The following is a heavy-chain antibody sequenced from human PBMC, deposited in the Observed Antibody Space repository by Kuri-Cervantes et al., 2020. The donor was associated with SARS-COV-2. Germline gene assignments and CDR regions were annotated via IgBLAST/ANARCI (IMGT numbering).Heavy chain of an antibody. CDR2: IRYDGSNK. V-gene: IGHV3-30*02. D-gene: IGHD1-1*01. J-gene: IGHJ3*02. Sequence: GESLKISCAASGFTFSSYGMHWVRQAPGKGLEWVAFIRYDGSNKYYADSVKGRFTISRDNSKNTLYLQMNSLRAEDTAVYYCAKLSNWDDAFDIWGQGTVVTVSS. CDR3: AKLSNWDDAFDI. CDR1: GFTFSSYG.